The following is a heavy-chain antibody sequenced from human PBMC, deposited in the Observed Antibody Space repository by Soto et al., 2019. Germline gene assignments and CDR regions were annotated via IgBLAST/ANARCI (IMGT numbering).Heavy chain of an antibody. Sequence: GASVKVSCKASGYTFTGYYMHWVRQAPGQGLEWMGWINPNSGGTNYAQRFQGRVTMTRDTSISTAYMELSRLRSDDAAVYYCARDVYLWEQLGDYWGQGTLVTVSS. CDR3: ARDVYLWEQLGDY. J-gene: IGHJ4*02. V-gene: IGHV1-2*02. CDR2: INPNSGGT. CDR1: GYTFTGYY. D-gene: IGHD3-16*01.